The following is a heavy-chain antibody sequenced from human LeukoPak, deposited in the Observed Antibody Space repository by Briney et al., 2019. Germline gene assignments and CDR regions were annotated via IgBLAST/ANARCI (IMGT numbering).Heavy chain of an antibody. CDR1: GFTFSTCA. V-gene: IGHV3-23*01. Sequence: RGSLRLSCAASGFTFSTCAMTWVRQAPGKGLEWVSGISASGGRTYYADSVRGRFTISRDNSENTLYLQMNSLRAEDAAVYYCAKSVKSGYTSGDFDYWGQGTLVTVSS. J-gene: IGHJ4*02. CDR2: ISASGGRT. CDR3: AKSVKSGYTSGDFDY. D-gene: IGHD6-19*01.